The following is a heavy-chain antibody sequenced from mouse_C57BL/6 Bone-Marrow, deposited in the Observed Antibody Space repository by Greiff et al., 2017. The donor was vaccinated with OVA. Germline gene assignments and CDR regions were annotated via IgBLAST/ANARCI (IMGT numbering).Heavy chain of an antibody. CDR3: ASAVTAQATYDYAMDY. V-gene: IGHV1-72*01. D-gene: IGHD3-2*02. CDR1: GYTFTSSW. Sequence: VQLQQPGAELVKPGASVKLSCKASGYTFTSSWMHWVKQRPGRGLEWIGRIDPNSGGTKYTEKFKSKATLTVDKPSSTAYMQLSSLTSEDSAVSYCASAVTAQATYDYAMDYWGQGTSVTVS. J-gene: IGHJ4*01. CDR2: IDPNSGGT.